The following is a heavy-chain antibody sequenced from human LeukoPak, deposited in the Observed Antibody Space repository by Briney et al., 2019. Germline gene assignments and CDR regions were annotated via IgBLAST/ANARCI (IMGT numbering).Heavy chain of an antibody. CDR2: ISSSGSGT. V-gene: IGHV3-11*04. CDR1: GFTFSDYY. CDR3: ARDYYGSGSYAPPFDY. J-gene: IGHJ4*02. D-gene: IGHD3-10*01. Sequence: GGSLRLSCAASGFTFSDYYMSWIRQAPGKGLEWVSYISSSGSGTYYADSVKGRFTISRDNANNSLYLQMSSLRAEDTAVYYCARDYYGSGSYAPPFDYWGQGTLVTVSS.